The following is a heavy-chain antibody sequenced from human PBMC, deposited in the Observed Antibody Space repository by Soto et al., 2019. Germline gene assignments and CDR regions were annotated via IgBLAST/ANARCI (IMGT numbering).Heavy chain of an antibody. Sequence: GESLKISCKASGYTFTSYGISWVRQAPGQGLEWMGWISTYNGNTNYAQKLQGRVTMTTDTSTSTAYMELRSLRSDDTAVYYCARDPLYTAVDRSLEPGYFQHWGQGTLVTVSS. CDR1: GYTFTSYG. D-gene: IGHD6-19*01. J-gene: IGHJ1*01. V-gene: IGHV1-18*01. CDR2: ISTYNGNT. CDR3: ARDPLYTAVDRSLEPGYFQH.